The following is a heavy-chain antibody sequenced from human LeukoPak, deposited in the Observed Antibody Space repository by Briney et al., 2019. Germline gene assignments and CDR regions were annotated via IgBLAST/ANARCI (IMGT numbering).Heavy chain of an antibody. J-gene: IGHJ4*02. CDR2: INPSGGT. CDR3: AREGVAGTGLDY. V-gene: IGHV1-46*01. Sequence: ASVKVSCKASGHTFSIYNMHWVRQAPGQGLEWMGIINPSGGTSYAQKLQGRITMTRDTSTSTLLMELSSLRSEDTAVYYCAREGVAGTGLDYWGQGTLVTVSS. D-gene: IGHD6-13*01. CDR1: GHTFSIYN.